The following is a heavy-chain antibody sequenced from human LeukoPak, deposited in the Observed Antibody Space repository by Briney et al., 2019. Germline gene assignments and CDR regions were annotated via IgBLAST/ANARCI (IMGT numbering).Heavy chain of an antibody. D-gene: IGHD2-2*02. Sequence: SETLSLTCTVSSGSISSSSYYWGWIRQPPGQGLEWIGTIYYSGSTYYNPSLKSRVTISVDTSKTQFSLKLSSVTAADTAVHYCARHYCSSTSCHTMAFDYWGQGTLVTVSS. J-gene: IGHJ4*02. CDR1: SGSISSSSYY. CDR2: IYYSGST. CDR3: ARHYCSSTSCHTMAFDY. V-gene: IGHV4-39*01.